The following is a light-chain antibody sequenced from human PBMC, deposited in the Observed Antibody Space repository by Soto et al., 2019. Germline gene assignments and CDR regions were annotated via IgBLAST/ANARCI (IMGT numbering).Light chain of an antibody. CDR2: GAS. Sequence: EIVMTQSPATLSVSPGERATLSCRASQSVSSNLAWYQQKPGQAPRLLIYGASTRATGIPARFSGSGSGTEFTLTIRGLQSLAFAVCYCQQYNNWPPWTFGQGTKVEIK. CDR3: QQYNNWPPWT. V-gene: IGKV3-15*01. J-gene: IGKJ1*01. CDR1: QSVSSN.